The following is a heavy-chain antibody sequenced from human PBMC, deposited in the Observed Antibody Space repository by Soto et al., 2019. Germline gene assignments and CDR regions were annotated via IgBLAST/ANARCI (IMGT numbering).Heavy chain of an antibody. CDR1: GFSVSEKH. D-gene: IGHD3-3*01. J-gene: IGHJ3*01. V-gene: IGHV3-66*01. Sequence: EEQLVESGGGLVQLGGCLRLSCAASGFSVSEKHISWVRQAPGKGLEWVSTIYSIYGRSRTCYADSVEGRFPLSRDNSKNTLSLQMNTLRAEDTAVYYCARADRSDFEVWGQGAMVTVSS. CDR2: IYSIYGRSRT. CDR3: ARADRSDFEV.